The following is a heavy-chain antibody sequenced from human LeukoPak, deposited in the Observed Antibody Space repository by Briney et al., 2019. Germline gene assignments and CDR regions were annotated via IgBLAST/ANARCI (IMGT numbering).Heavy chain of an antibody. D-gene: IGHD6-19*01. Sequence: GASVKVSCKASGYTFTSYDINWVRQATGQGLEWMGWMNPNSGNTGYAQKFQGRVTMTRNTSISTAYMELSSLRSEDTAVYYCASQRWTGYSSGWYYFDYWGQGTLVTVSS. CDR2: MNPNSGNT. CDR3: ASQRWTGYSSGWYYFDY. J-gene: IGHJ4*02. CDR1: GYTFTSYD. V-gene: IGHV1-8*01.